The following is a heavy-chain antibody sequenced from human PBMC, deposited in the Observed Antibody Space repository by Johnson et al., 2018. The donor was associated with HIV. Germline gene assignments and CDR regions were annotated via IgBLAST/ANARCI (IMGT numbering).Heavy chain of an antibody. Sequence: VQLVESGGGLVKPGGSLRLSCAASGFIFSNAWMHWVRQAPGKGLEWVGRIYSGGSTYYADSVKGRFTISRDNSKNTLYLQMNSLRVEDTAVYYCASEVRGVLDIWGQGTMVTVSS. CDR2: IYSGGST. CDR1: GFIFSNAW. D-gene: IGHD3-10*01. CDR3: ASEVRGVLDI. J-gene: IGHJ3*02. V-gene: IGHV3-66*01.